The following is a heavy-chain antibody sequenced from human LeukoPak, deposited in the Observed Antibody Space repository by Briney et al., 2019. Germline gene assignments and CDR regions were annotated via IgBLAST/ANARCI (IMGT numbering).Heavy chain of an antibody. Sequence: GASVRVSCKASGYTFNDYFIHWVRQAPGQGLEWMGWISPNSGGTNYAQKFQGRVTMTRDTSISTAYMELSRLRSDDTAVYYCARATSSSGWYGNWGQGTLVTVSS. D-gene: IGHD6-19*01. J-gene: IGHJ4*02. V-gene: IGHV1-2*02. CDR1: GYTFNDYF. CDR2: ISPNSGGT. CDR3: ARATSSSGWYGN.